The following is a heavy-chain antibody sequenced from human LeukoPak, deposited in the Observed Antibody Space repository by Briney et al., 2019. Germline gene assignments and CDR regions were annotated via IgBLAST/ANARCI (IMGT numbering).Heavy chain of an antibody. D-gene: IGHD4-17*01. CDR2: IYPNGDA. V-gene: IGHV3-66*01. CDR3: GSAYYGDYGAY. CDR1: GFTVSSNY. J-gene: IGHJ4*02. Sequence: AGGSLRLSCADSGFTVSSNYMSWVRQAPGKGLEWVSVIYPNGDAYYADSLKGRFTISRDTSKNTMYLQMNSLSAEDTAVYYCGSAYYGDYGAYWGQGTLVTVSS.